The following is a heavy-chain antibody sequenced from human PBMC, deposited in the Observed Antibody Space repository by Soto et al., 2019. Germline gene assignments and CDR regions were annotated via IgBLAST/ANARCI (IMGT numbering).Heavy chain of an antibody. CDR3: VGGQYYFDY. V-gene: IGHV3-30*03. CDR1: GFPFTSYG. D-gene: IGHD3-10*01. Sequence: QVQLVESGGGVVQPGRSLRPSCAGSGFPFTSYGMHWVREGPDKGLEWVAVISYDGSDKYYADSVKGRFTISRDNSKNMLYLQMNSLRPEDTALYYCVGGQYYFDYRGQGTLVIVSS. CDR2: ISYDGSDK. J-gene: IGHJ4*02.